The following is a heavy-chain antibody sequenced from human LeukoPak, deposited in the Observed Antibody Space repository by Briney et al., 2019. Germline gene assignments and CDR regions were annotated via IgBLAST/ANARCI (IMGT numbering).Heavy chain of an antibody. J-gene: IGHJ3*02. V-gene: IGHV4-59*01. Sequence: PSETLSLTCTVSGGSISSYYWSWLRQPPGKGLEWLGYIYYSGRTNYNPSLKSRVTISVDTSKNQFYLKLSSVTAADTAVYYCARIYYCSGGSCDDAFDIWGQGTMVTVSS. CDR2: IYYSGRT. D-gene: IGHD2-15*01. CDR1: GGSISSYY. CDR3: ARIYYCSGGSCDDAFDI.